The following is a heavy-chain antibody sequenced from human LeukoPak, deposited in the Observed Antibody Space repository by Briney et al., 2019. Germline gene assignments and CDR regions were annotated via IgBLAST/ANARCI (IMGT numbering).Heavy chain of an antibody. D-gene: IGHD3-22*01. CDR2: ISSSISYI. CDR1: GFTFSSYS. V-gene: IGHV3-21*04. CDR3: AKVWVTYYDRGIFDS. J-gene: IGHJ4*02. Sequence: PGGSLRLSCAASGFTFSSYSINWVRQAPGKGLEWVSSISSSISYIYYADSVKGRFTISRDNAKNSLYLQMSSLRGEDTAAYYCAKVWVTYYDRGIFDSWGQGTRVTVSS.